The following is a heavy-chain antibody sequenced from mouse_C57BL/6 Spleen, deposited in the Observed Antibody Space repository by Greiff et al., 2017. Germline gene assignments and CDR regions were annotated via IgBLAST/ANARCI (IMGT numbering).Heavy chain of an antibody. CDR2: ISYDGSN. CDR3: ARVLRPYYYAMDY. CDR1: GYSITSGYY. Sequence: EVQLVESGPGLVKPSQSLSLTCSVTGYSITSGYYWNWIRQFPGNKLEWMGYISYDGSNNYNPSLKNRISITRDTSKNQFFLKLNSVTTEDTATYYCARVLRPYYYAMDYWGQGTSVTVSS. J-gene: IGHJ4*01. D-gene: IGHD2-4*01. V-gene: IGHV3-6*01.